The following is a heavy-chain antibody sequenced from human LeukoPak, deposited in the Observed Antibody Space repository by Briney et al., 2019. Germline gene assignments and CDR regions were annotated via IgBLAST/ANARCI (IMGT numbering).Heavy chain of an antibody. D-gene: IGHD1-26*01. CDR1: GGSISSSSYY. CDR3: ARDSENTTPRYYFDY. Sequence: PSETLSLTCTVSGGSISSSSYYWGWIRQPPGKGLEWFGGIYYSGSTYYNPSLKSRVTISVDTSKNQFSLKLSSVTAADTAVYYCARDSENTTPRYYFDYWGQGTLVTVSS. CDR2: IYYSGST. J-gene: IGHJ4*02. V-gene: IGHV4-39*02.